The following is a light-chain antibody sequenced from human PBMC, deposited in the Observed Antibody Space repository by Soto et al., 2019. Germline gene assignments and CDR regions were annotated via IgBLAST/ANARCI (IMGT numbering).Light chain of an antibody. V-gene: IGKV3-11*01. J-gene: IGKJ2*01. CDR3: QHRSIWPPT. CDR1: QSVATF. Sequence: EIVMTQSPATLSLSPGERATLSCRASQSVATFVAWYQHQPGQAPRLLIYDASNRATGIPARFSGSGSGTDFTLTISSLEPEDFAVYYCQHRSIWPPTFGQGTKVDIK. CDR2: DAS.